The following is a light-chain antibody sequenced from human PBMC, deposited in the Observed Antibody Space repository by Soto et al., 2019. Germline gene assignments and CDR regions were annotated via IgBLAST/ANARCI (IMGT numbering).Light chain of an antibody. Sequence: QSVLTQPASVSGSPGQSITISCTGTSSDVGYYNYVSWYQQHPGKSPKPMIYDVRYRPSGVSDPFSGFKSGNTASLTLSALQAEDEADYYCSSYTSSSTLVFGTGTKLTVL. CDR2: DVR. CDR1: SSDVGYYNY. J-gene: IGLJ1*01. CDR3: SSYTSSSTLV. V-gene: IGLV2-14*03.